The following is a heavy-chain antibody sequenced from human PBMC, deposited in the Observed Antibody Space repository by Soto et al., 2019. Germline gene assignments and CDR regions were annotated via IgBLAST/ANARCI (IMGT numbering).Heavy chain of an antibody. D-gene: IGHD6-19*01. V-gene: IGHV4-34*01. CDR3: ARAPWFSSGWYPGNWFDP. CDR1: GGSFSGYY. Sequence: QVQLQQWGAGLLKPSETLSLTCAVYGGSFSGYYWSWIRQPPGKGLEWIGEINHSGSTNYNPSLKSRVTISVDTYKNQFSLKLSSVTAADTAVYYCARAPWFSSGWYPGNWFDPWGQGTLVTVSS. J-gene: IGHJ5*02. CDR2: INHSGST.